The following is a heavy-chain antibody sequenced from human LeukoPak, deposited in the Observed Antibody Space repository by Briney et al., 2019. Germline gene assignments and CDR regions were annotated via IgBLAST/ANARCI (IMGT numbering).Heavy chain of an antibody. CDR2: IEQDGSEK. Sequence: GGSLRLSCAASGFTFSSYWMSWVRQAPGKGLEWVATIEQDGSEKYYVDSVKGRFTISRDNAKNSLYLQMNGLRAEDTAVYYCARSRFYHGSGTSYHGIGVWGQGTTVTVSS. V-gene: IGHV3-7*01. J-gene: IGHJ6*02. D-gene: IGHD3-10*01. CDR1: GFTFSSYW. CDR3: ARSRFYHGSGTSYHGIGV.